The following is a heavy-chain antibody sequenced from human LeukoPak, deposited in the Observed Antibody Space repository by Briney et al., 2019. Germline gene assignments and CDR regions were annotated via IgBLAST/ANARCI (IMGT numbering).Heavy chain of an antibody. V-gene: IGHV4-39*07. Sequence: PSETLSLTRTVSGGSISSSSYYWGWIRQPPGKGLEWIGSIYYSGSTNYNPSLKSRVTISVDTSKNQFSLKLSSVTAADTAVYYCARGIAVAGTDYWGQGTLVTVSS. D-gene: IGHD6-19*01. CDR3: ARGIAVAGTDY. J-gene: IGHJ4*02. CDR2: IYYSGST. CDR1: GGSISSSSYY.